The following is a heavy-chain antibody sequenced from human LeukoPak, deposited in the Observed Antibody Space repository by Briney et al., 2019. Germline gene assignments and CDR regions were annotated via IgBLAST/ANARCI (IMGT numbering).Heavy chain of an antibody. J-gene: IGHJ3*02. CDR2: IKQDGSEK. Sequence: GGSLRLSCAASGFTFSGYWMSWVRQAPGKGLEWVANIKQDGSEKYYVDSVKGRFTISRDNAKNSLYLQMNSLRAEDTAVYYCARPTTDSSGFDAFDIWGQGTMVTVSS. CDR3: ARPTTDSSGFDAFDI. V-gene: IGHV3-7*01. CDR1: GFTFSGYW. D-gene: IGHD3-22*01.